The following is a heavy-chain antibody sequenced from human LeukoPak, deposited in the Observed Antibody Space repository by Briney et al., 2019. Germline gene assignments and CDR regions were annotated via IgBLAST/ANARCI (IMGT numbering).Heavy chain of an antibody. CDR2: IIPIFGTA. D-gene: IGHD3-22*01. V-gene: IGHV1-69*05. CDR3: ARDDDSSGYPPDY. CDR1: GGTFSSYA. J-gene: IGHJ4*02. Sequence: SVKVSCKASGGTFSSYAISWVRQAPGQGLEWMGRIIPIFGTANYAQKFQGRVTITMDESTSTAYMELSSLRSEDTAVYYCARDDDSSGYPPDYWGQGTLVTVSS.